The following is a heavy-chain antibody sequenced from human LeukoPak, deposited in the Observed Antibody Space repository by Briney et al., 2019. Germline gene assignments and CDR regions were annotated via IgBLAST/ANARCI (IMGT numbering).Heavy chain of an antibody. Sequence: SETLSLTCTVSGASISRYYWSWFRQPPGKGLECIGYIFSSGGTKYNPSLESRLTISVDTSRDQVSLSLISMTPADTAVYYCARKSTAAAASHLWGRGTLVTVSS. CDR2: IFSSGGT. J-gene: IGHJ2*01. V-gene: IGHV4-59*01. CDR1: GASISRYY. D-gene: IGHD2-2*01. CDR3: ARKSTAAAASHL.